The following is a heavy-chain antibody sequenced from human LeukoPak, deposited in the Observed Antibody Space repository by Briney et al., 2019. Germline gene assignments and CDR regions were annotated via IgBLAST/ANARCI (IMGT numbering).Heavy chain of an antibody. CDR1: GFTFSDYY. CDR3: AKGYGWEASYYYYYMDV. Sequence: GGSLRLSCAASGFTFSDYYMSWIRQAPGKGLEWVSYIRSSGSTIYYADSVKGRFTIFRDNSRNTLYLQMNSLRTEGTAVYYCAKGYGWEASYYYYYMDVWGKGTTVTFSS. J-gene: IGHJ6*03. D-gene: IGHD1-26*01. V-gene: IGHV3-11*04. CDR2: IRSSGSTI.